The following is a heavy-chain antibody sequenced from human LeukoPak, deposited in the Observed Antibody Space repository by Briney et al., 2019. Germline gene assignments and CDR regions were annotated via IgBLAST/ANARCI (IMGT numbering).Heavy chain of an antibody. Sequence: ASVKVSCKASGYTFTGYYMHWVRQAPGQGLEWMGWINPNSGGTNYAQKFQGRVTMTRDTSISTAYMELSRLRSDDTAVYYCARVSRRGGYSGYAGLVYWGQGTLVTVSS. CDR3: ARVSRRGGYSGYAGLVY. J-gene: IGHJ4*02. D-gene: IGHD5-12*01. CDR2: INPNSGGT. CDR1: GYTFTGYY. V-gene: IGHV1-2*02.